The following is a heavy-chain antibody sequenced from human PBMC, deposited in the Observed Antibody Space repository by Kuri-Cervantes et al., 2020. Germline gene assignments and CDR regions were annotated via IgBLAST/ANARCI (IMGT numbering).Heavy chain of an antibody. Sequence: SETLSLTCTVSGGSISSYYWSWIRQPPGKGLEWIGYIYYSGSTNYNPSLKSRVTISVDTSKNQFSLKLSSVTAADTAVYYCARGRYYYYYMDVWGKGTTATVSS. D-gene: IGHD3-10*01. J-gene: IGHJ6*03. V-gene: IGHV4-59*01. CDR3: ARGRYYYYYMDV. CDR2: IYYSGST. CDR1: GGSISSYY.